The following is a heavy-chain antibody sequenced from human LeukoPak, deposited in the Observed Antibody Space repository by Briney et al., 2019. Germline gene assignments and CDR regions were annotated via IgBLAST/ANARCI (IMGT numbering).Heavy chain of an antibody. J-gene: IGHJ4*02. CDR3: ARDLPYYGSGSLDY. CDR1: GGSISSSSYY. V-gene: IGHV4-39*07. Sequence: SETLSLTCTVSGGSISSSSYYWGWIRQPPGKGLEWIGSIYYSGSTYYNPSLKSRVTMSVDTSKNQFSLKLSSVTAADTAVYYCARDLPYYGSGSLDYWGQGTLVTVSS. D-gene: IGHD3-10*01. CDR2: IYYSGST.